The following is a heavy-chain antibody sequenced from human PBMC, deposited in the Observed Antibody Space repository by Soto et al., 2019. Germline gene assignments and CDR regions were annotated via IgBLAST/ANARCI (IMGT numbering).Heavy chain of an antibody. V-gene: IGHV1-2*02. CDR1: GYTFTDYF. Sequence: ASVKVSCKASGYTFTDYFIHWVRQAPGQGFEWMGWINPKSRGTTYAQKFQCRVTMTRDTSNTTAYMELRGLRSDDTAIYYCARVTLRAGNWFDPWGQGTLVTVSS. J-gene: IGHJ5*02. CDR2: INPKSRGT. CDR3: ARVTLRAGNWFDP.